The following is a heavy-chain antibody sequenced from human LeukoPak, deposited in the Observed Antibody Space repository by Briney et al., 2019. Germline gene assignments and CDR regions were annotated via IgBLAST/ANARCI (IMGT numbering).Heavy chain of an antibody. J-gene: IGHJ5*02. CDR1: GGSVSTYY. CDR3: ARALRLSNSPGYWFDP. D-gene: IGHD4-23*01. V-gene: IGHV4-59*08. Sequence: SETLSLTCTVSGGSVSTYYWGWIRHPPRKGLEWVGGNYNSGNTYSNPSLKRRVTISLYTSKNHISLKLSSLAAPRTAVYYCARALRLSNSPGYWFDPWGPGTLVTVSS. CDR2: NYNSGNT.